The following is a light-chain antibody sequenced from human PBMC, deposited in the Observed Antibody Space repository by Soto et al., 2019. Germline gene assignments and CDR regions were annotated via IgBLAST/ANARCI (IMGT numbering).Light chain of an antibody. J-gene: IGLJ3*02. Sequence: QSALTQPPSASGSPGQSVTISCTGTSSDVGGYNYVSWYQQHPGKAPKLMIYEVSKRPSGVPDRFSGSKSGNTASLTVCGLQAEDEADYYCSSYAGSNSVVFGGGTKLTVL. CDR3: SSYAGSNSVV. CDR2: EVS. CDR1: SSDVGGYNY. V-gene: IGLV2-8*01.